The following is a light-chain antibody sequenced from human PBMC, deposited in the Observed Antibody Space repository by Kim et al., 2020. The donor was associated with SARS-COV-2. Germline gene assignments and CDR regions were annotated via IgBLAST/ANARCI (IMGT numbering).Light chain of an antibody. CDR2: GAS. Sequence: VSPGQSATLSCRASQSVGTSLAWYQQKPGQAPRLLIYGASTRAGGIPARFSGSGSGTEFTLSISSLQSEDFALYYCQKYDTWPPNFGPGTKVDIK. V-gene: IGKV3-15*01. J-gene: IGKJ3*01. CDR3: QKYDTWPPN. CDR1: QSVGTS.